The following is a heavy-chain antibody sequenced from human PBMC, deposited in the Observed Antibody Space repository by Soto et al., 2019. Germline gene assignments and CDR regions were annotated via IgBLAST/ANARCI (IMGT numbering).Heavy chain of an antibody. D-gene: IGHD3-22*01. CDR1: GFTFSSYA. J-gene: IGHJ4*02. CDR3: ARYGGSSGRCYDC. Sequence: PGGSLRLSCAASGFTFSSYAMNWVRQAPGKGPEWVSTIDHSGGATFYADSVKGRFTISRDNAENSLYLQMNSLRAEDTAIYYCARYGGSSGRCYDCWGQGTLVTVSS. V-gene: IGHV3-21*06. CDR2: IDHSGGAT.